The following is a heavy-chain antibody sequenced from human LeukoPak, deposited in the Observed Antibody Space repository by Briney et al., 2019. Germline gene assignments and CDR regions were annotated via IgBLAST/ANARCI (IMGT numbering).Heavy chain of an antibody. CDR1: GFTFSSYS. V-gene: IGHV3-21*01. CDR3: ARDIIRGQSDFDY. J-gene: IGHJ4*02. D-gene: IGHD5-12*01. Sequence: GGSLRLSCAASGFTFSSYSMNWVRQAPGKGLEWVSSISSSSSYIYYADSVKGRFTISRDNAKNSLYLQMNSLRAEDTAVYYCARDIIRGQSDFDYWGQGVLVTVSS. CDR2: ISSSSSYI.